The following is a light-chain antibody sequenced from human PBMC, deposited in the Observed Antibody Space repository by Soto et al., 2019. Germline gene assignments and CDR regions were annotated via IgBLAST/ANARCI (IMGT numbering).Light chain of an antibody. CDR3: HQYAQSPLT. CDR1: QSVGRNY. CDR2: DAS. Sequence: EIVLTQSPGTLSLSPGEGATLSCRASQSVGRNYLAWYQQKPGQAPRLLIYDASSRATGIPDRFSGSGSETDFTLTISRLEPEDFAVFYCHQYAQSPLTFGGGTMVEIK. J-gene: IGKJ4*01. V-gene: IGKV3-20*01.